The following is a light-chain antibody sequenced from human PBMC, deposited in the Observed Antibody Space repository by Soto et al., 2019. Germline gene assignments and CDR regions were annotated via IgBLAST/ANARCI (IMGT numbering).Light chain of an antibody. CDR1: QSVSSTY. Sequence: EIVLTQSPGTLSLSPGEIATLSCRASQSVSSTYLAWYQQKPGQDPRLLIYGASNSATGIPDRFSGSGSGTDFTLTISRLESDDFAVYYCEQYGTSYTFGQRTELQIK. V-gene: IGKV3-20*01. CDR2: GAS. CDR3: EQYGTSYT. J-gene: IGKJ2*01.